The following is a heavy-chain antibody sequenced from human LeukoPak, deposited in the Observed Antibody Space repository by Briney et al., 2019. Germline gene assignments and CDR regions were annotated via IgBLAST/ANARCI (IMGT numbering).Heavy chain of an antibody. CDR1: GVTFSNAW. CDR3: TTSPVGATKLGY. CDR2: IKSKTDGGTT. V-gene: IGHV3-15*01. J-gene: IGHJ4*02. D-gene: IGHD1-26*01. Sequence: PGGALRLSCAASGVTFSNAWMSWVRQAPGKGLEWVGRIKSKTDGGTTDYAAPVKGRFTISRDDSKNTLYLQMNSLKTEDTAVYYCTTSPVGATKLGYWGQGTLVTVSS.